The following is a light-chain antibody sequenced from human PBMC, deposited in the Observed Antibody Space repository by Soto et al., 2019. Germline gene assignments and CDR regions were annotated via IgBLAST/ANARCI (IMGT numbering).Light chain of an antibody. CDR2: GAS. CDR1: QSVSRSY. CDR3: QQYGSSIT. V-gene: IGKV3-20*01. J-gene: IGKJ5*01. Sequence: IALTQSPGTLSLSPGERATLSCRASQSVSRSYLAWYQQKPGQAPRLLIYGASSRATGIPDRFSGSGSGTDFTLTINRLEPEDFAVYYCQQYGSSITFGQGTDW.